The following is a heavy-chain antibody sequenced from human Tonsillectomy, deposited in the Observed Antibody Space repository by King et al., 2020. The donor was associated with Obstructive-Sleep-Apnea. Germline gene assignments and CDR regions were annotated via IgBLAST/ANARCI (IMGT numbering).Heavy chain of an antibody. J-gene: IGHJ4*02. Sequence: VQLVESGGGLVQPGRSLRLSCTASGFTFGDYAMSWVRQAPGKGLECVGFIRSKAYVGTTEYAASGKGKFTISTDVSKSIAYLQMNSRKTEDTAVYYCTRGEWELRLLYYFDYWGQGTLVTVSS. CDR1: GFTFGDYA. CDR2: IRSKAYVGTT. D-gene: IGHD1-26*01. CDR3: TRGEWELRLLYYFDY. V-gene: IGHV3-49*04.